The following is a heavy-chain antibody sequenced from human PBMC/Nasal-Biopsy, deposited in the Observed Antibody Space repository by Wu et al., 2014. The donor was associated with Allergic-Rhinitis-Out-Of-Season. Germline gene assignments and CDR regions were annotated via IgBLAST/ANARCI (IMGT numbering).Heavy chain of an antibody. V-gene: IGHV2-70*12. J-gene: IGHJ4*02. CDR1: GFSLSSSGVG. D-gene: IGHD1-26*01. CDR3: AHRRIVGASRSFDY. Sequence: LVKPTQTLTLTCTFSGFSLSSSGVGVGWIRQPPGKALEWLAVVDWDDDKYYSTSLRTRLTISKDTSKNQVVLTMTNMDPVDTATYYCAHRRIVGASRSFDYWGQGTLVAVSS. CDR2: VDWDDDK.